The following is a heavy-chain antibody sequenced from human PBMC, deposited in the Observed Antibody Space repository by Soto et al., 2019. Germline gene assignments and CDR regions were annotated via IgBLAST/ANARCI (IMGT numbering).Heavy chain of an antibody. CDR1: GGSISSSSYY. V-gene: IGHV4-39*01. CDR2: IYYSGST. CDR3: ASQSDDYSPFDY. J-gene: IGHJ4*02. D-gene: IGHD4-17*01. Sequence: SETLSLTCTVSGGSISSSSYYWGWIRQPPGKGLEWIGSIYYSGSTYYNPSLKSRVTISVDTSKNQFSLKLSSVTAADTAVYYCASQSDDYSPFDYWGQGTLVTVSS.